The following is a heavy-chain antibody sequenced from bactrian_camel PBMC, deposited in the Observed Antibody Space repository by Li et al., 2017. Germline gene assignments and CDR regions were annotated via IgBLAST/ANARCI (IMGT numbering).Heavy chain of an antibody. V-gene: IGHV3S55*01. J-gene: IGHJ4*01. D-gene: IGHD6*01. CDR1: KYTFRRCA. CDR2: LKTDGTT. Sequence: VQLVESGGGSVQAGGSLKLSCTYSKYTFRRCAMGWYRQAPGKERELVASLKTDGTTKYADSVKGRFIISKDNAKDTLYLQLNSLKTEDTAMYYCKRDGLDYDSIQRRGRGTQVTVS.